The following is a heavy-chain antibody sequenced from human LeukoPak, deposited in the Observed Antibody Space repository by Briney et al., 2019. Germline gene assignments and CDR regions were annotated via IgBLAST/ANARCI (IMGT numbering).Heavy chain of an antibody. D-gene: IGHD3-3*01. J-gene: IGHJ4*02. CDR1: GYSFTAYW. CDR3: ARHSAPPFLEETIDY. CDR2: IYPGDSAT. Sequence: GESLKISCKGSGYSFTAYWIGWVRQMPGKGLEWVGIIYPGDSATRYSPSFQGHVTISADKSISTAYLQWSSLKASDTAMYYCARHSAPPFLEETIDYWGRGTLVTVSS. V-gene: IGHV5-51*01.